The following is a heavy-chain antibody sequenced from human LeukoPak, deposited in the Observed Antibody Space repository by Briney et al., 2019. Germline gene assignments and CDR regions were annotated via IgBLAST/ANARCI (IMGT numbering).Heavy chain of an antibody. D-gene: IGHD3-10*01. Sequence: GESLKISFKGSGFTNSWIGWVRQLPGKGLEWMGIIYSGDSDTRYSPSFQGQVTISADKSISTAYLQWNSLKASDTAMYYSARHSYGFDYWGQGTLVTVSS. CDR2: IYSGDSDT. J-gene: IGHJ4*02. CDR3: ARHSYGFDY. CDR1: GFTNSW. V-gene: IGHV5-51*01.